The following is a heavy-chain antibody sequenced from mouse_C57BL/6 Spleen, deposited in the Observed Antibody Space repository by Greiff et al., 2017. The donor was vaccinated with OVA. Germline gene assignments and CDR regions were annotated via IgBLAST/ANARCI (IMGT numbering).Heavy chain of an antibody. Sequence: VKLQESGPELVKPGASVKISCKASGYAFSSSWMNWVKQRPGTGLEWIGRIYPGDGDTNYNGKFKGKATLTADKSSSTAYMQLSSLTSEDSAVYFCAKSGTWYFDVWGTGTTVTVSS. D-gene: IGHD6-2*01. CDR2: IYPGDGDT. CDR1: GYAFSSSW. V-gene: IGHV1-82*01. J-gene: IGHJ1*03. CDR3: AKSGTWYFDV.